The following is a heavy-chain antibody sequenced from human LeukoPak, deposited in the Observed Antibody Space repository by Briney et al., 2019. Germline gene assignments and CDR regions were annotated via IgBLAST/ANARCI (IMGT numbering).Heavy chain of an antibody. CDR3: AKGRDGDSFDY. V-gene: IGHV3-23*01. Sequence: GGSLRLSCAASGFTFSNYGMSWVRQAPGKGLEWVSGMSGSGGSTYYADSVKGRFTISRDNSKNTLYLQMNSLRAEDTAVYYCAKGRDGDSFDYWGQGTLVTVSS. CDR1: GFTFSNYG. CDR2: MSGSGGST. J-gene: IGHJ4*02. D-gene: IGHD4-17*01.